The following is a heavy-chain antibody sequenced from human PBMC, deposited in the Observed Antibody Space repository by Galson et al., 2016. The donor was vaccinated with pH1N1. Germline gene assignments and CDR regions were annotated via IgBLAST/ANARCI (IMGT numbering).Heavy chain of an antibody. D-gene: IGHD4-17*01. V-gene: IGHV4-34*01. J-gene: IGHJ4*02. Sequence: ETLSLTCAVYGGSFSDYFWRWVRQPPGKGLEWNGEINQSGSTHYNPTLKSRVTISEDTSRNQLSLKLSSVTAADTAVYYCARWEITTVTKFDYWGQGTLVTVSS. CDR1: GGSFSDYF. CDR3: ARWEITTVTKFDY. CDR2: INQSGST.